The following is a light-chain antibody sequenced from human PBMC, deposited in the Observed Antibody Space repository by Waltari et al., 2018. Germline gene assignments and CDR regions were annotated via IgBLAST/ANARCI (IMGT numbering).Light chain of an antibody. J-gene: IGLJ3*02. CDR1: SSDVGGYNY. CDR2: DVS. Sequence: QSALTQPASVSGSPGQSITISCTGTSSDVGGYNYVSWYQQHQGQAPKLMIADVSNRPSGVSNRFSVAKSGHTASLTISGLQAEDGADYYCSSYTSSSTLWVFGGGTKLTVL. V-gene: IGLV2-14*03. CDR3: SSYTSSSTLWV.